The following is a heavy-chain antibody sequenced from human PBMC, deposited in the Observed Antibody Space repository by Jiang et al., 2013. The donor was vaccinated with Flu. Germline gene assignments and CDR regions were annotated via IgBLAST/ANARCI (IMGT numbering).Heavy chain of an antibody. CDR3: ASQRSSYGDYQNYFDY. V-gene: IGHV4-39*01. J-gene: IGHJ4*02. Sequence: GSGLVKPSETLSLTCTVSGGSISSSSYYWGWIRQPPGKGLEWIGSIYYSGSTYYNPSLKSRVTISVDTSKNQFSLKLSSVTAADTAVYYCASQRSSYGDYQNYFDYWGQGTLVTVSS. CDR1: GGSISSSSYY. CDR2: IYYSGST. D-gene: IGHD4-17*01.